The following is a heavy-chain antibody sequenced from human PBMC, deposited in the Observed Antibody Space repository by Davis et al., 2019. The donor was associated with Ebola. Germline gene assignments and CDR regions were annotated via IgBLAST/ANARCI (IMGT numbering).Heavy chain of an antibody. CDR1: GYTVGSDF. CDR2: SHSASGI. Sequence: PGGSLRLSCVVPGYTVGSDFMFWARQAPGKGLEWLSMSHSASGIFYADSVRGRFTISADTSKNMLFLQMNNLRVDDTAVYYCARGRTVDTAMVTGFYYGMDVWGQGTTVTVSS. V-gene: IGHV3-53*01. CDR3: ARGRTVDTAMVTGFYYGMDV. D-gene: IGHD5-18*01. J-gene: IGHJ6*02.